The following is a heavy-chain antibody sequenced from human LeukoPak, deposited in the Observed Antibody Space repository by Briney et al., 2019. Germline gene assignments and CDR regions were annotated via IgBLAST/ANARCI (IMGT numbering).Heavy chain of an antibody. CDR2: IIPIFGTA. CDR3: ARGIAAADTDEVYYYYMDV. J-gene: IGHJ6*03. Sequence: SVKVSCKASGGTFNNYTINWVRQAPGQGLEWMGGIIPIFGTASYAQKFQGRLTITADKSTSTAYMELSSLRSEDTAMYYCARGIAAADTDEVYYYYMDVWGKGTTVTVSS. D-gene: IGHD6-13*01. CDR1: GGTFNNYT. V-gene: IGHV1-69*06.